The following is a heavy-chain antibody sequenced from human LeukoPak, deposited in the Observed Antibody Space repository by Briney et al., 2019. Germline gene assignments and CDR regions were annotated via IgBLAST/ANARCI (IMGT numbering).Heavy chain of an antibody. CDR1: GYTFTGYY. CDR3: ARVRRGYGGNDAFDI. D-gene: IGHD4-23*01. J-gene: IGHJ3*02. Sequence: GASVKVSCKASGYTFTGYYMHWVRQARGQGLEWMGWINPNSGGTNYAQKFQGRVTMTRDTSISTAYMELSRLRSDDTAVYYCARVRRGYGGNDAFDIWGQGTMVTVSS. CDR2: INPNSGGT. V-gene: IGHV1-2*02.